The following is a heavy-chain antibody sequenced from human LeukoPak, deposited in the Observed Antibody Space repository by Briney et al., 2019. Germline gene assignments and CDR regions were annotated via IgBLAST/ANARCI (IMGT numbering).Heavy chain of an antibody. J-gene: IGHJ4*02. V-gene: IGHV3-23*01. CDR2: ISGSGSTT. Sequence: QPGGSLRLSCAASGFTFSTYAMSWVRQAPGKGLEWVSVISGSGSTTYYADSVKGRFTISRDNSKNTLFLQMNSLRAEDTAVYYCAKRYCGGGNCYSSYDYWGQGTLVTVSS. CDR3: AKRYCGGGNCYSSYDY. D-gene: IGHD2-15*01. CDR1: GFTFSTYA.